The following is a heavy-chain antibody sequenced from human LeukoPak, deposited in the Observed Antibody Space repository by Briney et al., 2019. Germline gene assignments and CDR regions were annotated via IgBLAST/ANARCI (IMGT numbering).Heavy chain of an antibody. CDR3: ARGLDSGSWYGYYYYYMDV. V-gene: IGHV1-8*01. D-gene: IGHD6-13*01. J-gene: IGHJ6*03. CDR2: MNPNRGNT. Sequence: GASVKDSCKASGYTFTSYDINWVRPATGQGLEWMGWMNPNRGNTGYAQKFQGRVTMTRKTSISTDYMELSSLKSEDTAVYYCARGLDSGSWYGYYYYYMDVWGKGTTVTVSS. CDR1: GYTFTSYD.